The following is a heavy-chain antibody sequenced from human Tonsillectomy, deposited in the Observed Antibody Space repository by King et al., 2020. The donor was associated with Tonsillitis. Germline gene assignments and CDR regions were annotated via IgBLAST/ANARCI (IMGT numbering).Heavy chain of an antibody. CDR1: GFTFSSYA. CDR3: AKGGVGGDSSGYYYGNWFDP. CDR2: ISGSGGST. J-gene: IGHJ5*02. Sequence: VQLVESGGGLVQPGGSLRLSCAASGFTFSSYAMSWVRQAPGRGLEWVSAISGSGGSTYYADSVKGRFTISRDNSKNTLYLQMNSLRAEDTAVYYCAKGGVGGDSSGYYYGNWFDPWGQGTLVTVSP. D-gene: IGHD3-22*01. V-gene: IGHV3-23*04.